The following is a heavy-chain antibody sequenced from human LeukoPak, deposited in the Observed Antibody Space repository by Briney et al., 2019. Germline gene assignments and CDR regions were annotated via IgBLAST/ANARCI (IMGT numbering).Heavy chain of an antibody. CDR3: ARTGFGELLSPEYFQH. CDR2: INPNSGGT. V-gene: IGHV1-2*02. CDR1: GYTFTGYY. J-gene: IGHJ1*01. Sequence: ASVKVSCKASGYTFTGYYMHWVRQAPGQGLEWMGWINPNSGGTNYAQKFQGRVTITADESTSTAYMELSSLRSEDTAVYYCARTGFGELLSPEYFQHWGQGTLVTVSS. D-gene: IGHD3-10*01.